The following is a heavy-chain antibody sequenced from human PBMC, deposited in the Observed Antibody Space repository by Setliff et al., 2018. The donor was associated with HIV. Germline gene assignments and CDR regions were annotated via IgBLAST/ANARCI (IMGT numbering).Heavy chain of an antibody. D-gene: IGHD5-18*01. V-gene: IGHV4-59*11. CDR2: IYYSGSA. CDR1: GGSIINHF. Sequence: SETLSLTCTVSGGSIINHFWSWIRLPPGKGLEWIGYIYYSGSADYNRSLKSRVTISVDTSKSQISLKLNSVTAADTAVYYCARSPGVDTNMAFDYWGQGIPVTVSS. CDR3: ARSPGVDTNMAFDY. J-gene: IGHJ4*02.